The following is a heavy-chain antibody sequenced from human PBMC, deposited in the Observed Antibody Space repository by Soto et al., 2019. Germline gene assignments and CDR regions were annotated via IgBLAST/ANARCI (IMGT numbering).Heavy chain of an antibody. CDR1: GFTFSTYA. V-gene: IGHV3-23*01. J-gene: IGHJ6*02. CDR2: ISGSGGSI. D-gene: IGHD1-1*01. CDR3: VKGYLKGDV. Sequence: EVQLLESGGGLVQPGGSLRLSCAASGFTFSTYAINWVRQAPGNGLEWVSAISGSGGSIHYADSVKGRFTISRDNSKNTLYLQMNSLRDEDTAVYHCVKGYLKGDVWGQGTTVTVSS.